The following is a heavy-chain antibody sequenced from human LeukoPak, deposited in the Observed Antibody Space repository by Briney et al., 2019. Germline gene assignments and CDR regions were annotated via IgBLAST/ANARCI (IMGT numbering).Heavy chain of an antibody. D-gene: IGHD3-22*01. J-gene: IGHJ4*02. V-gene: IGHV3-23*01. CDR2: ISGNGVSI. Sequence: GSLRLSCAASGFTFSSYAMSWVRQAPGKGLEWVSVISGNGVSILHADSVKGRFTISRDNSKNTLYLQMNSLRDEDTAVYYCAKGQYFFDSSGYYRWGQGTLVTVSS. CDR1: GFTFSSYA. CDR3: AKGQYFFDSSGYYR.